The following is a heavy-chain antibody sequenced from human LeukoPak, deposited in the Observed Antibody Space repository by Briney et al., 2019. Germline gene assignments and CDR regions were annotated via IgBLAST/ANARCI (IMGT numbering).Heavy chain of an antibody. CDR1: GGSFSGYY. J-gene: IGHJ4*02. Sequence: PSETLSLTCAVYGGSFSGYYWSWIRQPPGKGLEWIGEINHSGSTNYNPSLKSRVTISVDTSKNQFSLKLSSVTAAATAVYYWASASDTAMGDWGQGTLVTVSS. V-gene: IGHV4-34*01. CDR2: INHSGST. D-gene: IGHD5-18*01. CDR3: ASASDTAMGD.